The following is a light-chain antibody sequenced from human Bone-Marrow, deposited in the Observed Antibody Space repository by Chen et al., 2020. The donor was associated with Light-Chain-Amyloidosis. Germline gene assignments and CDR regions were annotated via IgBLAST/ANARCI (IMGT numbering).Light chain of an antibody. CDR2: DDR. J-gene: IGLJ3*02. V-gene: IGLV3-21*02. CDR3: QVWDRSSDRPV. CDR1: NIGSTS. Sequence: SYVLTQPPSVSVPPGQTATHACGGNNIGSTSVHWYQQTPGQAPLLVVYDDRDRPSGIPERLSGSNAGNTATLTISRVEAGDEADYYCQVWDRSSDRPVFGGVTKLTVL.